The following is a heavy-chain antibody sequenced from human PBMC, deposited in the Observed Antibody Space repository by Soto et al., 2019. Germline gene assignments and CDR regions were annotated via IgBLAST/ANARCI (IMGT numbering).Heavy chain of an antibody. J-gene: IGHJ4*02. D-gene: IGHD3-16*01. Sequence: PWGSLLLSCASSVFTFDDYAMHWVRQAPGKGLEWVSGISWNSGSIGYADSVKGRFTISRDNAKNSLYLQMNSLRAEDTALYYCAKDPPFVDGPDYWGQGTLVTVSS. V-gene: IGHV3-9*01. CDR3: AKDPPFVDGPDY. CDR1: VFTFDDYA. CDR2: ISWNSGSI.